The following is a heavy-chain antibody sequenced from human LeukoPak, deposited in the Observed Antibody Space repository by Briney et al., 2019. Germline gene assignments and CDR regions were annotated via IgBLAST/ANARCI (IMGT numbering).Heavy chain of an antibody. CDR1: GYSIRSGFY. D-gene: IGHD3-9*01. CDR2: IYHSGIT. V-gene: IGHV4-38-2*02. Sequence: PSETLSLTCSVSGYSIRSGFYWGWIRQSPGKGLEWIANIYHSGITYYTPSLKSRVTISVDTSKNQFYLKLSSVTAADTAVYYCGRAVGSFDWLPLFDYWGQGTLVTVSS. CDR3: GRAVGSFDWLPLFDY. J-gene: IGHJ4*02.